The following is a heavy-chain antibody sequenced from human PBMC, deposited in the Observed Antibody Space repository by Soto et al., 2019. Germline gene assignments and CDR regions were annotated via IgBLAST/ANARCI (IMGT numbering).Heavy chain of an antibody. D-gene: IGHD4-17*01. V-gene: IGHV1-69*01. J-gene: IGHJ4*02. Sequence: QVQLVQSGAEVKKSGSSVKVSCKASGGTFSSYAISWVRQAPGQGLEWMGGIIPIYGPTNYAQKFRGRVTITADESTSTAYMELSSLRSEETAVYYCASGVFSDYGTYYFDYWGQGTLVTVSS. CDR3: ASGVFSDYGTYYFDY. CDR1: GGTFSSYA. CDR2: IIPIYGPT.